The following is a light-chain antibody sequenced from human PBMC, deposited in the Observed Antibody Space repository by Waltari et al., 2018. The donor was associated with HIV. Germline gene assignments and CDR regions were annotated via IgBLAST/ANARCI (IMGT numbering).Light chain of an antibody. Sequence: QSVLTQPPSVSGAPGQRVTISCTGRSSNIGAGYDVNWYQQLPGPAPKLLIYGIGNRASGGPVGFSGSNAGTSASRAIAGLQAEDEADDYGQSYDSSLSGWVFGGGTKLTVL. CDR2: GIG. J-gene: IGLJ3*02. V-gene: IGLV1-40*01. CDR3: QSYDSSLSGWV. CDR1: SSNIGAGYD.